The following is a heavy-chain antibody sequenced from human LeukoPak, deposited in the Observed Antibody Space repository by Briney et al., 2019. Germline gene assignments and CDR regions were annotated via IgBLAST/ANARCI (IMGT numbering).Heavy chain of an antibody. J-gene: IGHJ6*03. CDR3: ARVVVPAAAGQSAYYYYMDV. CDR1: GGSIGSYY. CDR2: IYTSGST. V-gene: IGHV4-4*09. D-gene: IGHD2-2*01. Sequence: SETLSLTCTVSGGSIGSYYWSWIRQPPGKGLEWIGYIYTSGSTNYNPSLKSRVTISVDTSKNQFSLKLSSVTAADTAVYYCARVVVPAAAGQSAYYYYMDVWGKGTTVTVSS.